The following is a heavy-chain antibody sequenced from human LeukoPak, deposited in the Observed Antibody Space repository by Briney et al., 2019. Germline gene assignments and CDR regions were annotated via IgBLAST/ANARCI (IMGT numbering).Heavy chain of an antibody. J-gene: IGHJ4*02. V-gene: IGHV1-46*01. CDR1: GYTFTSYY. D-gene: IGHD3-22*01. Sequence: GASVKVSCKASGYTFTSYYMHWVRQAPGQGLEWMGIINPSGGSTSYAQKFQGRVTMTRDTSTSTVYMELSSLRSEDTAVYYCARERPVRSGYYYRPENYFDYWGQGTLVTVSS. CDR3: ARERPVRSGYYYRPENYFDY. CDR2: INPSGGST.